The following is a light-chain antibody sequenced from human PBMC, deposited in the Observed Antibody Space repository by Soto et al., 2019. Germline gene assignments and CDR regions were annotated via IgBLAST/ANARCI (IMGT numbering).Light chain of an antibody. CDR2: AAS. Sequence: DIQMTQSPSSLSASVGDRVTITCRASQTIASYLNWYQWKPGKAPKLLIYAASSLQSGVPSRFSGSGSGTDFTLTISSLQPEDFAIYYCQPSCSTPYTFGKGTKVDIK. J-gene: IGKJ2*01. CDR1: QTIASY. CDR3: QPSCSTPYT. V-gene: IGKV1-39*01.